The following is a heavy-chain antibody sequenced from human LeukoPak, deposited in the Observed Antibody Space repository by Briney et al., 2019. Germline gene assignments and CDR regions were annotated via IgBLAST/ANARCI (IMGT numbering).Heavy chain of an antibody. Sequence: GASVKVSCKVSGYTLTELSMHWVRQAPGKGLEWMGGFDPEDGETIYAQKFQGRVTMTEDTSTDTAYMELSSLRSEDTTIYYCARDQGSWSIFDFWGQGTLVTVSS. CDR3: ARDQGSWSIFDF. V-gene: IGHV1-24*01. CDR2: FDPEDGET. CDR1: GYTLTELS. J-gene: IGHJ4*02. D-gene: IGHD6-13*01.